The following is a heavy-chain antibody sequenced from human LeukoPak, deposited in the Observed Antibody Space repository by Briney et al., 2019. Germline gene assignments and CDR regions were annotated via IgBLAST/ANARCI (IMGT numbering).Heavy chain of an antibody. CDR3: ARGPSIVVVPAASNYYMDV. J-gene: IGHJ6*03. V-gene: IGHV4-59*01. CDR2: IYYSGST. D-gene: IGHD2-2*01. CDR1: GGSISSYY. Sequence: SETLSLTCTVSGGSISSYYWSWIRQPPGKGLEWIGYIYYSGSTNYNPSLKSRVTISVDTSKNQFSLKLSSVTAADTAVYYCARGPSIVVVPAASNYYMDVWGKGTTVTVSS.